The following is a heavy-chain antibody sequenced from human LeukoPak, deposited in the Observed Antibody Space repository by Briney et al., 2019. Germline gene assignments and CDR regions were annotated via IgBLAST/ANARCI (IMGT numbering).Heavy chain of an antibody. CDR3: ARGNSSSWYGQAFDI. V-gene: IGHV1-46*01. J-gene: IGHJ3*02. D-gene: IGHD6-13*01. Sequence: ASVKVSCKASGYTFTSYYMHWVRQAPGQGLEWMGIINPSGGSTSYAQKFQGRVTMTRDMSTSTVYMELSSLRSEDTAVYYCARGNSSSWYGQAFDIWGQGTMVTVSS. CDR1: GYTFTSYY. CDR2: INPSGGST.